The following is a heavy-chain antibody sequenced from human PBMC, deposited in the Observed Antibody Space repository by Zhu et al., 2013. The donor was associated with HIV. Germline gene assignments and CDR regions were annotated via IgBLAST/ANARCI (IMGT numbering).Heavy chain of an antibody. CDR3: ARGWAWGDFWSGYGYYMDV. J-gene: IGHJ6*03. Sequence: QVQLVQSGAEVKKPGASLKVSCKASGYTFTNYGLSWVRQAPGQGLEWMGWISAYNGNTNYAQKLQGRVTMTTDTSTSTAYMELRSLRSDDTAVYYCARGWAWGDFWSGYGYYMDVWGKGTTVTVSS. CDR1: GYTFTNYG. V-gene: IGHV1-18*01. CDR2: ISAYNGNT. D-gene: IGHD3-3*01.